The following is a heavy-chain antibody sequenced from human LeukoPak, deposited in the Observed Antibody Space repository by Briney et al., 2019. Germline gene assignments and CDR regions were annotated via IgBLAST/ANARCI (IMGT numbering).Heavy chain of an antibody. CDR3: ARSARLRPLFRGVDFEY. J-gene: IGHJ4*02. D-gene: IGHD3-10*01. CDR1: GGSISNYL. Sequence: PSETLSLTCTVSGGSISNYLWSWLRQPPGKGREGMGNIYYTGNNKYNPSLKSRVSISLDTSKNQFSLKLSSVTAADTAVYYCARSARLRPLFRGVDFEYWGQGTLVTVSS. CDR2: IYYTGNN. V-gene: IGHV4-59*01.